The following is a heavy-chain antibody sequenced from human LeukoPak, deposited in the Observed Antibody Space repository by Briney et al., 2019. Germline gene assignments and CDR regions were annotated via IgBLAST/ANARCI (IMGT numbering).Heavy chain of an antibody. CDR2: ISSSGSTI. J-gene: IGHJ4*02. CDR3: ARSPQKLGTLIRGVFLYYFDY. Sequence: GGSLRLSCAASGFTFSSYEMNWVRQAPGKGLEWVSYISSSGSTIYYADSVKGRFTISRDNAKNSLYLQMNSLRAEDTAAYYCARSPQKLGTLIRGVFLYYFDYWGQGTLVTVSS. CDR1: GFTFSSYE. D-gene: IGHD3-10*01. V-gene: IGHV3-48*03.